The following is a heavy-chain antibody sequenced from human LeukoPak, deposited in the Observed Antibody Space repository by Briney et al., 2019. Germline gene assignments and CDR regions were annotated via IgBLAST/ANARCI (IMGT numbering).Heavy chain of an antibody. J-gene: IGHJ3*02. CDR2: IWYDGSNK. CDR1: GFTFSSYG. Sequence: GGSLRLSCAASGFTFSSYGMHWVRQAPGKGLEWVAVIWYDGSNKYYADYVKGRFTIYRDNSKNTLYLQMNSLRAEDTAVYCCAKEIFSREYSSGWYTFAFDIWGQGTMVTVSS. CDR3: AKEIFSREYSSGWYTFAFDI. V-gene: IGHV3-30*02. D-gene: IGHD6-19*01.